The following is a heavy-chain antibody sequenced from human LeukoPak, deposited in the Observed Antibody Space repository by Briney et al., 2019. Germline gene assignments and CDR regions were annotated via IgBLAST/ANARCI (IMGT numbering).Heavy chain of an antibody. CDR1: GGSFSGHY. V-gene: IGHV4-34*01. CDR3: ARGQGDAWSGYVLNV. Sequence: SETLSLTCAVYGGSFSGHYWSWIRQPPGKGLEWIGEMDHSGSTSYNPSLKSRVTISVDTSKNQFSLNLSSVTAADTAVYYCARGQGDAWSGYVLNVWGKGTTVTVSS. J-gene: IGHJ6*04. D-gene: IGHD3-3*01. CDR2: MDHSGST.